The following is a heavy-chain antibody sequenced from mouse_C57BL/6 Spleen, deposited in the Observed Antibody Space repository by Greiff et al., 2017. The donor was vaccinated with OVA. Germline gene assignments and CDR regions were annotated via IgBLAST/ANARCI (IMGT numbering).Heavy chain of an antibody. V-gene: IGHV1-55*01. Sequence: QVQLQQPGAELVKPGASVKMSCKASGYTFTSYWITWVKQRPGQGLEWIGDIYPGSGSTNYNEKFKSKATLTVDTSSSTAYMHLSSLTSEDSAVYYCASRGYSSGSLDYWGQGTTLTVSS. CDR3: ASRGYSSGSLDY. J-gene: IGHJ2*01. D-gene: IGHD3-2*02. CDR2: IYPGSGST. CDR1: GYTFTSYW.